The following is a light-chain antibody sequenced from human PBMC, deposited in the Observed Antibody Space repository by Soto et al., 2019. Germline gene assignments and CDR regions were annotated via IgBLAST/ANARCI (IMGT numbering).Light chain of an antibody. V-gene: IGKV2-28*01. CDR3: MQALQHPWT. Sequence: DIVMTQSPLSLPVTPGEPASISCRSSQSLLHSKGYNYLDWYLQKPGQSPQLLIFLGSNRASGVPEGFSGSGSGTDFTLKIIRLEAAEWGVDACMQALQHPWTFGNGTNVEIK. CDR1: QSLLHSKGYNY. J-gene: IGKJ1*01. CDR2: LGS.